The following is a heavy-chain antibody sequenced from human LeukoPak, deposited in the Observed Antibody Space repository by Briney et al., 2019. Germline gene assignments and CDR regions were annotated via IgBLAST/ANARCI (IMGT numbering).Heavy chain of an antibody. CDR2: IYYSGST. J-gene: IGHJ4*02. V-gene: IGHV4-59*01. Sequence: SETLSLTCTVSGGSISSYYWSWIRQPPGKGLEWIGYIYYSGSTNYNPSLKSRVTISVDTSKNQFSLKLSSVTAADTAVSYCAQTMVRGVIVHFDYWGQGTLVTVSS. CDR3: AQTMVRGVIVHFDY. D-gene: IGHD3-10*01. CDR1: GGSISSYY.